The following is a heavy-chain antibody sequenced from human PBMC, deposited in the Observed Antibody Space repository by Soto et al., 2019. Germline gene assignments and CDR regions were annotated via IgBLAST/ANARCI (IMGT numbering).Heavy chain of an antibody. CDR1: GYTFTNYW. CDR3: AASIFYYGMDF. J-gene: IGHJ6*02. CDR2: IYPGYSDT. V-gene: IGHV5-51*01. Sequence: GESLKISCKGSGYTFTNYWIGWVRQMPGKGLEWMGIIYPGYSDTKYNPSFQGQVTISADKSITTPYLQWSSLKASDTAIYYCAASIFYYGMDFWGQGTTVTVSS.